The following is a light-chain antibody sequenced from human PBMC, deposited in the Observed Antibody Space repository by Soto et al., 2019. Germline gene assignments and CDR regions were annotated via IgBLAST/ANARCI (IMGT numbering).Light chain of an antibody. V-gene: IGKV3-20*01. Sequence: EIILTRSPDTLSLSPGERATLSCRPSQTVSSDYLAWCQPRPSQAPRLLIYGASSRATGIPDRFSGSGSGTDFTLTISRLEPEDFAVYYCQQYGSSSWTFGQGTKVDIK. CDR1: QTVSSDY. J-gene: IGKJ1*01. CDR3: QQYGSSSWT. CDR2: GAS.